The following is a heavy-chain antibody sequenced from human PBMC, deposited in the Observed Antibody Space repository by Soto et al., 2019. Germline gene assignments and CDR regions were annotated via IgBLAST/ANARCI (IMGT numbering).Heavy chain of an antibody. J-gene: IGHJ6*02. V-gene: IGHV4-30-4*01. D-gene: IGHD2-2*01. CDR3: ARDIKRDIVVVPAASDIGMDV. CDR1: GGSISSGDYY. CDR2: IYYSGST. Sequence: SETLSLTGTVSGGSISSGDYYWSRIRQPPGKGLEWIGYIYYSGSTYYNPSLKSRVTISVDTSRNQFSLKLSSVTAADTAVYYCARDIKRDIVVVPAASDIGMDVWGQGTTVTVSS.